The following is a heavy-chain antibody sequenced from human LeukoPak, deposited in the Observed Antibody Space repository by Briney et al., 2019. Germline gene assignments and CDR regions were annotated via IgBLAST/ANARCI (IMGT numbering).Heavy chain of an antibody. CDR2: IYYSGST. CDR1: GVSISSYY. CDR3: ARESFVTGRRYKSRDDAFDI. D-gene: IGHD1-14*01. J-gene: IGHJ3*02. V-gene: IGHV4-59*01. Sequence: PSETLSLTCTVSGVSISSYYWSWIRQPPGKGLEWIGYIYYSGSTNYNPSLQSRVTISVDTSKNQFSLKLSSVTAAETAVYYCARESFVTGRRYKSRDDAFDIWGQGTMVTVSS.